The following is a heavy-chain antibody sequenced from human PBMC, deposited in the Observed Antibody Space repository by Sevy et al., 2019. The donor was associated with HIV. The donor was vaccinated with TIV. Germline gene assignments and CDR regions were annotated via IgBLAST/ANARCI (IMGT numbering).Heavy chain of an antibody. CDR2: ITAYNGNT. V-gene: IGHV1-18*01. CDR1: GYTFTNYH. D-gene: IGHD1-26*01. J-gene: IGHJ1*01. CDR3: ARAPSGSQGPGQYFHH. Sequence: ASVKVSCKASGYTFTNYHITWVRQAPGQGLEWMGWITAYNGNTNYAQRLQGRVTMTTDTSTSTAYMELRSLRSGDTAVYYCARAPSGSQGPGQYFHHWGQGTLVTVSS.